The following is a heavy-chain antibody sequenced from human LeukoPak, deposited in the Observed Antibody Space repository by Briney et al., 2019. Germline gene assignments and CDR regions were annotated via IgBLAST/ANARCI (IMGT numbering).Heavy chain of an antibody. D-gene: IGHD5-24*01. CDR2: IKEDGSEK. CDR3: ANMGDGY. CDR1: GFNFGEFW. J-gene: IGHJ4*02. Sequence: GGSLRLSCAASGFNFGEFWMAWVRQTPGKGLEWVADIKEDGSEKFYVDSVKGRFTISRDNSKNLLDLQMNSLRAEDTAVYYCANMGDGYWGQGTLVTVSS. V-gene: IGHV3-7*03.